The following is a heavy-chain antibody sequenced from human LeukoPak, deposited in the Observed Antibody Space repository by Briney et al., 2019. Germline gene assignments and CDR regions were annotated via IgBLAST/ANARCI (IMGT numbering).Heavy chain of an antibody. Sequence: GASVKVSCKAFGYTLSSYGISWLRQAPGQGLEWMGIINPSGGSTSYAQKFQGRVTMTRDTSTSTVYMELSSLRPEDTAVYYCARDRATGDTFDWYFDLWGRGTLVTVSS. CDR3: ARDRATGDTFDWYFDL. CDR1: GYTLSSYG. V-gene: IGHV1-46*01. J-gene: IGHJ2*01. CDR2: INPSGGST. D-gene: IGHD7-27*01.